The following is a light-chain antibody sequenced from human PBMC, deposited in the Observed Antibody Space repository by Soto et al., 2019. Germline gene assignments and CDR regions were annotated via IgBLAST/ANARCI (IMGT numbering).Light chain of an antibody. Sequence: DIQMTQSPSTLSASIEDRVTITCRASQTINGRLAWYQQKPGRPPKLLIYDVSFLESGAPSRFSGSGSGTDFTLTISSLRPDDFATFYCQQYKVYPYTFGQGSRLDIQ. CDR3: QQYKVYPYT. J-gene: IGKJ2*01. CDR2: DVS. V-gene: IGKV1-5*01. CDR1: QTINGR.